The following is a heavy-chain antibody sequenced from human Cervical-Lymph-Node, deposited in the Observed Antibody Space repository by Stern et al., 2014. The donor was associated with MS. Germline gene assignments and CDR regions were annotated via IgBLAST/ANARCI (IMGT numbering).Heavy chain of an antibody. CDR2: ISYDGSNE. J-gene: IGHJ4*02. CDR3: AKDRIQLWPWDY. CDR1: GFTFSSYG. Sequence: VQLVESGGDVVQPGRSLKLSCAASGFTFSSYGMHWVRQAPGKGLEWVAVISYDGSNEYYADSVKGRFTISRDNSKNTLYLQMNSLRPEDTAVYYCAKDRIQLWPWDYWGQGTLVTVSS. V-gene: IGHV3-30*18. D-gene: IGHD5-18*01.